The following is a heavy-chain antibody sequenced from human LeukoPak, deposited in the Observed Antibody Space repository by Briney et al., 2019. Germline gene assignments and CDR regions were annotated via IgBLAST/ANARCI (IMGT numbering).Heavy chain of an antibody. V-gene: IGHV3-74*01. J-gene: IGHJ4*02. CDR2: INTDGTVT. CDR3: ATKQWLAPPPDS. D-gene: IGHD6-19*01. CDR1: GFTFSEYL. Sequence: GGSLRLSCAASGFTFSEYLMLWVRQAPGKGLESVSRINTDGTVTTYADSVKGRFTVSRDNADNTMFLQMNSVRDEDTAVYYCATKQWLAPPPDSWGQGTPVTVSS.